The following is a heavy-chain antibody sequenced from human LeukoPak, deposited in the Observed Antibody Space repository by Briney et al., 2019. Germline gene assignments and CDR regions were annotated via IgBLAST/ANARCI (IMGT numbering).Heavy chain of an antibody. CDR2: INPNCGGT. CDR3: ARDVAVTDSLFF. CDR1: GYTFTGYY. Sequence: ASVKVSCKASGYTFTGYYMHWVRQAPGQGLEWMGWINPNCGGTNYAQKFQGRVTMTRDTSISTAYMELSRLRSGDTAVYYCARDVAVTDSLFFWGQGTLVTVSS. D-gene: IGHD6-19*01. J-gene: IGHJ4*02. V-gene: IGHV1-2*02.